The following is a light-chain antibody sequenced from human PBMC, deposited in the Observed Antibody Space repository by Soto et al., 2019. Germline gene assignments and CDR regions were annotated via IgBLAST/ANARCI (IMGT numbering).Light chain of an antibody. J-gene: IGLJ2*01. CDR3: AAWDDSLSGPV. V-gene: IGLV1-47*01. CDR1: SSNIGSNY. Sequence: QSVLTQPPSESGTPGQRVTISCSGSSSNIGSNYVYWYQQFPGTAPKLLIYRNNQRPSGVPDRFSGSKSATSASLAISGLRSEDETDYYCAAWDDSLSGPVFGGGIKLTVL. CDR2: RNN.